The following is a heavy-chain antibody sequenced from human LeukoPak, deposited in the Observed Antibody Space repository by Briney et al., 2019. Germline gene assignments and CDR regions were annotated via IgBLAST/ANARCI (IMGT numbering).Heavy chain of an antibody. CDR2: INPNSGGT. Sequence: ASVKASCKASGYTFTGYYMHWVRQAPGQGLEWMGWINPNSGGTNYAQKFQGWVTMTRDTSISTAYMELSRLRSDDTAVYYCARGPELLWFGELFSFDYWGQGTLVTVSS. J-gene: IGHJ4*02. V-gene: IGHV1-2*04. D-gene: IGHD3-10*01. CDR1: GYTFTGYY. CDR3: ARGPELLWFGELFSFDY.